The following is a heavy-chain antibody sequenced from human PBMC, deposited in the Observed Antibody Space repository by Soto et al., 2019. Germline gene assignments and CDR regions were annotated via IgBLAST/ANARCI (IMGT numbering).Heavy chain of an antibody. CDR2: INHSGST. D-gene: IGHD2-2*01. V-gene: IGHV4-34*01. CDR1: GGSFSGYY. Sequence: QVQLQQWGAGLLKPSETLSLTCAVYGGSFSGYYWSWIRQPPGTGLEWIGEINHSGSTNYNPSLTSRVTISVDTSKNQFSLKLSSVTAADTAVYFCASFCSSTSCYRLFDYWCQGTLVTVSS. J-gene: IGHJ4*02. CDR3: ASFCSSTSCYRLFDY.